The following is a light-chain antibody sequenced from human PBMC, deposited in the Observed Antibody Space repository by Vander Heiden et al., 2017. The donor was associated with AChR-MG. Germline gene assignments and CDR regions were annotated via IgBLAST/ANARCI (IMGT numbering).Light chain of an antibody. Sequence: SSELTQDPAVSVALGQTVRITCQGDSLRSYYASWYQQKAGQAPVLVIYGKNNPPSGIPDRFSGSSSGNTASLTITGAQAEDEADYYCNSRDSSGNHVVFGGGTKLTVL. J-gene: IGLJ2*01. CDR2: GKN. CDR1: SLRSYY. V-gene: IGLV3-19*01. CDR3: NSRDSSGNHVV.